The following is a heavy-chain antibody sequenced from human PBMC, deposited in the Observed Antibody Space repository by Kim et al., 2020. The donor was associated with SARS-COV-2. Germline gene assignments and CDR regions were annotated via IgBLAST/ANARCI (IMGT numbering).Heavy chain of an antibody. CDR1: GGSISSYY. CDR2: IYYSGST. D-gene: IGHD3-22*01. Sequence: SETLSLTCTVSGGSISSYYWSWIRQPPGKGLEWIGYIYYSGSTNYNPSLKSRVTISVDTSKNQFSLKLSSVTAADTAVYYCARASYYYDSSVPRPSLPYYFDYWGQGSLVTVSS. CDR3: ARASYYYDSSVPRPSLPYYFDY. J-gene: IGHJ4*02. V-gene: IGHV4-59*01.